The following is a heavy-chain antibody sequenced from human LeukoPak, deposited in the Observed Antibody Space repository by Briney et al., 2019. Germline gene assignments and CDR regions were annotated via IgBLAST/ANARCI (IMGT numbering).Heavy chain of an antibody. V-gene: IGHV6-1*01. CDR3: ARDLSEWELLRGGLGFDP. CDR1: GDSVSSNSAA. J-gene: IGHJ5*02. Sequence: SQTLSLTCAISGDSVSSNSAAWNWIRQSPSRGLEWLGRTYYRSKWYNDYAVSVKSRITINPDTSKNQFSLQLNSVTPEDTAVYYCARDLSEWELLRGGLGFDPWGQGTLVTVSS. D-gene: IGHD1-26*01. CDR2: TYYRSKWYN.